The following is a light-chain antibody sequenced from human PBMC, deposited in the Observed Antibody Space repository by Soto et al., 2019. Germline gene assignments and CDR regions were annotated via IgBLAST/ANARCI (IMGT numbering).Light chain of an antibody. Sequence: QSALNPPASVSGSPGQSITISCTGTSSDVGGYNYVSWYQQHPGKAPKLMIYEVSNRPSGVSNRFSGSKSGNTASLTISGLQAEDEADYYCSSYTSSSTYVFGTGAKVTVL. J-gene: IGLJ1*01. V-gene: IGLV2-14*01. CDR2: EVS. CDR3: SSYTSSSTYV. CDR1: SSDVGGYNY.